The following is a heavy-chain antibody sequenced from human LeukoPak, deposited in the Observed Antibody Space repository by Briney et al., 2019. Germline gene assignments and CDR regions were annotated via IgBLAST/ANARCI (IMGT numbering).Heavy chain of an antibody. D-gene: IGHD2-8*01. Sequence: PGGSLRLSCAASGFTFSSYWMNWVRQAPGKGLEWVANIKQDGSEKYYVDSVKGRFTISRDNAKNSLYLQMNSLRAEDTAVYYCARIVLMVYAHHDAFDIWGQGTMVTVSS. J-gene: IGHJ3*02. V-gene: IGHV3-7*01. CDR1: GFTFSSYW. CDR3: ARIVLMVYAHHDAFDI. CDR2: IKQDGSEK.